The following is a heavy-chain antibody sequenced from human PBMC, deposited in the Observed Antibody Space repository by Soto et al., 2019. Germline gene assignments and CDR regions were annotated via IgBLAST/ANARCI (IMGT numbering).Heavy chain of an antibody. J-gene: IGHJ4*02. CDR3: ATSFGSGSRAFDY. V-gene: IGHV1-69*02. Sequence: QVQLVQSGAEVKKPGSSVRVSCKASEDTFNSYTINWVRQAPGQGLQWMGRTIPMLGMSNYALKFQGRVTITADKSTTTAYMELSRLRSDDTDVYYCATSFGSGSRAFDYWGQGPQVTVSS. CDR2: TIPMLGMS. D-gene: IGHD3-10*01. CDR1: EDTFNSYT.